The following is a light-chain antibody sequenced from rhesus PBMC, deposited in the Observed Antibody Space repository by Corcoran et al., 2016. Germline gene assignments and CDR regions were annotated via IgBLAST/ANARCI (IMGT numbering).Light chain of an antibody. CDR3: QHGYGTPLT. V-gene: IGKV1-74*01. J-gene: IGKJ4*01. Sequence: DIQMTQSPSSLSASVGDRVTITCRASENVNNYLNWYQQKPGKAPKPLINKESTLQSGVPSRFSGSGSGTDYTFTISSLQPEDVATYYCQHGYGTPLTFGGGTKVELK. CDR1: ENVNNY. CDR2: KES.